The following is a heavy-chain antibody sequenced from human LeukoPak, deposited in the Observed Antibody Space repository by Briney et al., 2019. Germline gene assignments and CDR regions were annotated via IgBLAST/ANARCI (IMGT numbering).Heavy chain of an antibody. CDR1: GFTFSSYS. CDR3: ARWPRYCSGGSFYHYYYGMDV. CDR2: MSSSSSTI. J-gene: IGHJ6*02. V-gene: IGHV3-48*01. Sequence: PGGSLRLSCAASGFTFSSYSMNWVRQAPGKGLEWVSYMSSSSSTIYYADSVKGRFTISRDNAKNSLYLQMNSLRAEDTAVYYCARWPRYCSGGSFYHYYYGMDVWGQGTTVTVSS. D-gene: IGHD2-15*01.